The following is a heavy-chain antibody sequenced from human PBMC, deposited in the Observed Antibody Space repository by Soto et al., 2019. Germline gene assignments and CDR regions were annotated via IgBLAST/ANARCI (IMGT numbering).Heavy chain of an antibody. CDR3: ARAPAWVTMIVVVTADAFDI. J-gene: IGHJ3*02. D-gene: IGHD3-22*01. CDR1: GGSISSGGYY. V-gene: IGHV4-31*03. CDR2: IYYSGST. Sequence: QVQLQESGPGLVKPSQTLSLTCTVSGGSISSGGYYWSWIRQHPGKGLEWIGYIYYSGSTYYNPSLKIRVTMSVDTPKNQFSLKLSSVTAADTAVYYCARAPAWVTMIVVVTADAFDIWGQGTMVTVSS.